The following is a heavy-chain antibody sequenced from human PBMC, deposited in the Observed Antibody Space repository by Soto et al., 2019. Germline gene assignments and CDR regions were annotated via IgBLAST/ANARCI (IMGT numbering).Heavy chain of an antibody. D-gene: IGHD1-20*01. CDR3: ARGRYCLTGRCFPNWFDS. Sequence: LSLTCSVSGDSISSVDYFWAWIRQPPGQALEYIGYIYKSATTYYNPSFESRVAISLDTSKSQLSLNVTSVTAADTAVYFCARGRYCLTGRCFPNWFDSWGQGTLVTVSS. J-gene: IGHJ5*01. CDR1: GDSISSVDYF. V-gene: IGHV4-30-4*01. CDR2: IYKSATT.